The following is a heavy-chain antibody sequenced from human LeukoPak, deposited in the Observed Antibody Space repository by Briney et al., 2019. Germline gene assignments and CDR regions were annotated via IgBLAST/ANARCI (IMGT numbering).Heavy chain of an antibody. D-gene: IGHD6-6*01. CDR3: TREGTNSSSAPFDY. CDR1: GFTFGAYA. J-gene: IGHJ4*02. V-gene: IGHV3-49*04. CDR2: IRSKAYGGTT. Sequence: PGGSLRLSCTTSGFTFGAYALNWVRQAPGKGLEWVGFIRSKAYGGTTDYAASVKGRFTISRDDSKNIAYLEMSSLKTEDTAIYYCTREGTNSSSAPFDYWGQGTLVTVSS.